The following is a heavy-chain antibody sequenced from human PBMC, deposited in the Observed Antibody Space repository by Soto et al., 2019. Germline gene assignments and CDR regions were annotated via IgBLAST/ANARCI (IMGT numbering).Heavy chain of an antibody. Sequence: GGSLRLSCEASGFTFSSYSMNWVRQAPVNGLEFVSYISSIISTINYADSVKGRFTISRYNAKNSLYLQMNSLRADDTALYYCAKDVCTGTTYFDYWGQGTLVTVSS. CDR1: GFTFSSYS. D-gene: IGHD4-17*01. CDR3: AKDVCTGTTYFDY. J-gene: IGHJ4*02. CDR2: ISSIISTI. V-gene: IGHV3-48*01.